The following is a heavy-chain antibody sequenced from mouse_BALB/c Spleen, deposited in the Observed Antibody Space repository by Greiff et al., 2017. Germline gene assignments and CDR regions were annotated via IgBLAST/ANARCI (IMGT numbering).Heavy chain of an antibody. J-gene: IGHJ1*01. CDR2: ISSGSSTI. V-gene: IGHV5-17*02. CDR3: ARDYGNYGYFDV. CDR1: GFTFSSFG. Sequence: DVKLQESGGGLVQPGGSRKLSCAASGFTFSSFGMHWVRQAPEKGLEWVAYISSGSSTIYYADTVKGRFTISRDNPKNTLFLQMTSLRSEDTAMYYYARDYGNYGYFDVWGAGTTVTVSS. D-gene: IGHD2-1*01.